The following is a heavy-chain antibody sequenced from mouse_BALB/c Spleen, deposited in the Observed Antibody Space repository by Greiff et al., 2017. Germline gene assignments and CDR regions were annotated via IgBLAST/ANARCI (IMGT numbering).Heavy chain of an antibody. J-gene: IGHJ2*01. CDR1: GYTFTSYN. CDR2: IYPGNGDT. Sequence: QVQLQQPGAELVKPGASVKMSCKASGYTFTSYNMHWVKQTPGQGLEWIGAIYPGNGDTSYNQKFKGKATLTADKSSSTAYMQLSSLTSEDSAVYYCARAGYYGSSGFDYWGQGTTLTVSS. D-gene: IGHD1-1*01. V-gene: IGHV1-12*01. CDR3: ARAGYYGSSGFDY.